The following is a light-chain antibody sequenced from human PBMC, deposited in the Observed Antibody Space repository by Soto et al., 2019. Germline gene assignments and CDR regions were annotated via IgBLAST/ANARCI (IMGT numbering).Light chain of an antibody. Sequence: EIVLTQSPGTLSFSPGERATLSCRSSQTISSDYLAWFQQKPGQAPRLLVYGASIRATGIPDRFSGSGSGTDFTLTISRLEPEDFAVYYCQQYSSSPRTVGQGSKVEIK. V-gene: IGKV3-20*01. CDR1: QTISSDY. J-gene: IGKJ1*01. CDR3: QQYSSSPRT. CDR2: GAS.